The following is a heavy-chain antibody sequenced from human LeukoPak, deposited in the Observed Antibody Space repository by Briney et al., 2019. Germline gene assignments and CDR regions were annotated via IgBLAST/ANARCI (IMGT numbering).Heavy chain of an antibody. CDR2: INHSGST. J-gene: IGHJ4*02. CDR1: GGSFSGYY. CDR3: ARGVEIFYYFDY. D-gene: IGHD5-24*01. Sequence: SETLSLTCAVYGGSFSGYYWSWIRQPPGKGLEWIGEINHSGSTNYNPSLKSRVTISVDTSKNQFSLKLSSVIAADTAVYYCARGVEIFYYFDYWGQGTLVTVSS. V-gene: IGHV4-34*01.